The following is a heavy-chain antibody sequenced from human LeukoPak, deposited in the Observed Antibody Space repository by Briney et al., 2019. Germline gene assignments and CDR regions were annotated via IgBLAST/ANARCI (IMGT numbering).Heavy chain of an antibody. CDR2: ISAYNGNT. J-gene: IGHJ4*02. CDR3: VRIGSRITMVRGVPFDY. CDR1: GYTFTSYG. V-gene: IGHV1-18*04. D-gene: IGHD3-10*01. Sequence: ASVKVSCKASGYTFTSYGISWVRQAPGQGLEWMGWISAYNGNTNYAQKLQGRVTMTTDTSTSTAYMELRSLRSDDTAVYYCVRIGSRITMVRGVPFDYWGQGTLVTVSS.